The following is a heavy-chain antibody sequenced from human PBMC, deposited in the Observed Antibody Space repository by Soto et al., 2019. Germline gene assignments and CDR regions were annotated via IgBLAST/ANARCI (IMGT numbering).Heavy chain of an antibody. V-gene: IGHV3-15*07. J-gene: IGHJ4*02. Sequence: PGGSLRLSCAASGFTFSNAWMNWVRQAPGKGLEWVGRIKSKTDGGTTDYAAPVKGRFTISRDDSKNTLYLQMNSLKTEDTAVYYCTTVQKRSYPHYYFDYWGQGTLVTVSS. D-gene: IGHD1-26*01. CDR3: TTVQKRSYPHYYFDY. CDR2: IKSKTDGGTT. CDR1: GFTFSNAW.